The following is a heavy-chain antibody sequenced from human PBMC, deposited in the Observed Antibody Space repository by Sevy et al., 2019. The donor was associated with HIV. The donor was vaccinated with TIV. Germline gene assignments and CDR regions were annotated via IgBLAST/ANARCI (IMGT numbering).Heavy chain of an antibody. V-gene: IGHV3-23*01. Sequence: GGSLRLSCAASGFTFRSYAMSWVRQAPGKGLEWVAGISGSGGSTKFADAVKGRFTISRDNSKNTLYLQRNSLRAEDTAVYYCAKEYYYFDLWGRGTLVTVSS. J-gene: IGHJ2*01. D-gene: IGHD1-26*01. CDR2: ISGSGGST. CDR1: GFTFRSYA. CDR3: AKEYYYFDL.